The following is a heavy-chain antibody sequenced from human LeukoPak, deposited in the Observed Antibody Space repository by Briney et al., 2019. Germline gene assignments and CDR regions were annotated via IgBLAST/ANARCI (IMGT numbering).Heavy chain of an antibody. Sequence: PSETLSLTCTVSGGSISSSSYYWGWIRQPPGKGLEWIGSIYYSGSTYYNPSLKSRVTISADTSKNQFSLKLSSVTAADTAVYYCARHRRSGVVVTAIMYNWFDPWGQGTLVTVSS. D-gene: IGHD2-21*02. CDR2: IYYSGST. CDR3: ARHRRSGVVVTAIMYNWFDP. CDR1: GGSISSSSYY. J-gene: IGHJ5*02. V-gene: IGHV4-39*01.